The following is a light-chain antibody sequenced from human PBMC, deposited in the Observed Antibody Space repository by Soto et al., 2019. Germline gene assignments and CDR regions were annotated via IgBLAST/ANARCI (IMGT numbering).Light chain of an antibody. CDR2: AAS. J-gene: IGKJ3*01. CDR1: QSISSY. V-gene: IGKV1-39*01. Sequence: DIQMTQSPSSLSASVGDRVTITCRASQSISSYLNWYQQKPGKAPKLLIYAASSLKSGVPSRFSGGGSGTDFTLTISSLQPEDFATYYCQQSYSTLFTFGPGTKVDIK. CDR3: QQSYSTLFT.